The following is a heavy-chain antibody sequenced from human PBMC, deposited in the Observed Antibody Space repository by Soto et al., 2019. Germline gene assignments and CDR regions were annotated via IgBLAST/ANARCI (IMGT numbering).Heavy chain of an antibody. CDR2: IIPIFGTA. V-gene: IGHV1-69*13. Sequence: ASVKVSCKASGGTFSSYAISWVRQAPGQGLEWMGGIIPIFGTANYAQKFQGRVTITADESTSTAYMELSSLRSEDTAVYYCARVPYYYDSSGYYDPHFDYWGQGTLVTVSS. CDR3: ARVPYYYDSSGYYDPHFDY. J-gene: IGHJ4*02. CDR1: GGTFSSYA. D-gene: IGHD3-22*01.